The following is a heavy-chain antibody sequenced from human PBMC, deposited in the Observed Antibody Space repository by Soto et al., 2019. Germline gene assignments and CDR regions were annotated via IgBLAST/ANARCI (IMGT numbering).Heavy chain of an antibody. D-gene: IGHD3-3*01. V-gene: IGHV4-34*01. CDR2: INHSGNT. CDR1: GGSFSGYF. CDR3: ARGRHYDFSSGYADSFDV. Sequence: SETLSLTCAVYGGSFSGYFWSWFRQPPVKGLEWIGEINHSGNTNYNPSLKSRVTVSVDTSKNQFSLKLNSMTAADTAVYYCARGRHYDFSSGYADSFDVWGQGTMVTVSS. J-gene: IGHJ3*01.